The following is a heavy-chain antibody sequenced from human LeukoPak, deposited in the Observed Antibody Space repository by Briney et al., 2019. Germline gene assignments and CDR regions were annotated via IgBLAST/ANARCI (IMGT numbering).Heavy chain of an antibody. J-gene: IGHJ4*02. Sequence: GGSLRLSCAASGFTFSSYWMSWVRQAPGKGREWVANIKQGGSGKDYVDSGKGRFTISRDNAKNSLYLQINSLRAEDTAVYYRARVVGAKSYFDYWGQGTLVTVSS. CDR1: GFTFSSYW. D-gene: IGHD1-26*01. CDR3: ARVVGAKSYFDY. CDR2: IKQGGSGK. V-gene: IGHV3-7*04.